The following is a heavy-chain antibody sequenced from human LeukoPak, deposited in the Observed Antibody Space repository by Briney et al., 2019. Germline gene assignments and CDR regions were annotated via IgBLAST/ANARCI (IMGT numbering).Heavy chain of an antibody. J-gene: IGHJ4*02. V-gene: IGHV3-9*01. Sequence: GGSLRLSCAASGFTFSSYAMSWVRQALGKGLEWVSGISWNSGSIGYADSVKGRFTISRDNAKNSLYLQMNSLRAEDTALYYCAKGRTGGSGSQDQSFFDYWGQGTLVTVSS. CDR3: AKGRTGGSGSQDQSFFDY. CDR2: ISWNSGSI. CDR1: GFTFSSYA. D-gene: IGHD3-10*01.